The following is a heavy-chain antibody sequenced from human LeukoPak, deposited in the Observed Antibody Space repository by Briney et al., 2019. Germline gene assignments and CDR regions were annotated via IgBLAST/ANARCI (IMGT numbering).Heavy chain of an antibody. CDR2: ISAYNGNT. Sequence: ASVKVSCKASGHTFTSYGISWVRQAPGQGLEWMGWISAYNGNTNYAQKLQGRVTMTTDTSTSTAYMELRSLRSDDTAVYYCATEPLDVDTAMVTSYWGQGTLVTVSS. V-gene: IGHV1-18*01. CDR3: ATEPLDVDTAMVTSY. CDR1: GHTFTSYG. D-gene: IGHD5-18*01. J-gene: IGHJ4*02.